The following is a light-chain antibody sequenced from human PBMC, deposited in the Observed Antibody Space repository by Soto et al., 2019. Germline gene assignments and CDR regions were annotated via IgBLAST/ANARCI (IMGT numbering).Light chain of an antibody. CDR2: DVS. J-gene: IGLJ1*01. CDR3: CSFSGSPYV. CDR1: SSDVGGYNY. Sequence: QPALTQPRSVSGSPGPSVTISCTGTSSDVGGYNYVSWYQQHPGKAPKLMIYDVSKRPSGVPDRFSGSKSGNTASLTISGLQAEDEADYYCCSFSGSPYVFGTGTKVT. V-gene: IGLV2-11*01.